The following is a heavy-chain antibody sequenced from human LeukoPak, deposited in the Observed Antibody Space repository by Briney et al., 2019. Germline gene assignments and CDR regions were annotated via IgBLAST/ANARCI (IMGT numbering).Heavy chain of an antibody. CDR1: GGSISSSDYY. J-gene: IGHJ4*02. CDR3: ARQYGSSPIDY. D-gene: IGHD6-13*01. V-gene: IGHV4-39*01. Sequence: PSETLSLTCTVSGGSISSSDYYWGWIRQPPGKGLEWIGSVCYSGSTYYNPSLKSRVTISVDTSRTHFSLKLSSVTAADTAVYYCARQYGSSPIDYWGQGTLVTVSS. CDR2: VCYSGST.